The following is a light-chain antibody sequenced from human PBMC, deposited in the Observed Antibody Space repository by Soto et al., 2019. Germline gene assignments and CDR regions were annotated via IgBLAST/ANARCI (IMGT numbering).Light chain of an antibody. CDR3: QQYNSYAWT. V-gene: IGKV1-5*01. CDR1: QTISSW. CDR2: DAS. J-gene: IGKJ1*01. Sequence: IQMTQSPSTLSASVGDRATITCRASQTISSWLAWYQQKPGKAPKLLIYDASSLESGVPSRFSGTRSGTEFTLTISSLQPDDFATYYCQQYNSYAWTFGQGTKVDI.